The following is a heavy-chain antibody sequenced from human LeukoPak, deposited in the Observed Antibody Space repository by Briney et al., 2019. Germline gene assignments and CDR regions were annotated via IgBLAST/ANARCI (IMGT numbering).Heavy chain of an antibody. CDR3: ARVGSPYYFDY. CDR2: IYRSGST. CDR1: GYSISGGYY. J-gene: IGHJ4*02. V-gene: IGHV4-38-2*02. Sequence: TSETLSLTCTVSGYSISGGYYWGWTRQPPGKGLEWIGNIYRSGSTYYNPSLKSRLTISVDTSKNQFSLKLSSVTAADTAVYYCARVGSPYYFDYWGQGTLVAVSS.